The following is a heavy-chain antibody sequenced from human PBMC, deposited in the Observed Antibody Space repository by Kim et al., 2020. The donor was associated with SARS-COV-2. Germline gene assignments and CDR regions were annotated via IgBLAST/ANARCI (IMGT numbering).Heavy chain of an antibody. V-gene: IGHV3-15*01. Sequence: GGSLRLSCVASGITFSDAWLSWVRQAPGKGLEWVARIKSKADSGTADYSAPVQGRFTISRDDSTNSLHLQMHSLKTEAIAVCYCSFRRRSYTQGSDY. J-gene: IGHJ4*01. D-gene: IGHD2-2*02. CDR1: GITFSDAW. CDR3: SFRRRSYTQGSDY. CDR2: IKSKADSGTA.